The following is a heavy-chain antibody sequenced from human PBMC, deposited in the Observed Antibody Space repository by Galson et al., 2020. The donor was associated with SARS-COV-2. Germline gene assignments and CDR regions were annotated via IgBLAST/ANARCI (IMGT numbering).Heavy chain of an antibody. CDR1: GYTFTGHY. D-gene: IGHD3-9*01. CDR2: INPNSGGT. V-gene: IGHV1-2*02. J-gene: IGHJ3*02. Sequence: ASVKVSCKASGYTFTGHYMHWVRQAPGQGLEGMGWINPNSGGTNYAQKFQGRVTMTRDTSISTAYMELSRLRSDDTAVYYCARTLLQYYDILWAHAFDIWGQGTMVTVSS. CDR3: ARTLLQYYDILWAHAFDI.